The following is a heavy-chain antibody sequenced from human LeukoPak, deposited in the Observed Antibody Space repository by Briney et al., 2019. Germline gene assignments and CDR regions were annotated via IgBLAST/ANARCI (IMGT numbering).Heavy chain of an antibody. J-gene: IGHJ4*02. CDR3: AKRPRVWYIDYFDY. CDR1: GFSFSNYA. CDR2: ISGSGGST. Sequence: PGGSLRLSCEASGFSFSNYAMSWVRQAPGKGLEWVSGISGSGGSTYYADSVKGRFTISRDNAKNTLYLQMSSLRAEDTAVYYCAKRPRVWYIDYFDYWGQGTLVTVSS. D-gene: IGHD1-1*01. V-gene: IGHV3-23*01.